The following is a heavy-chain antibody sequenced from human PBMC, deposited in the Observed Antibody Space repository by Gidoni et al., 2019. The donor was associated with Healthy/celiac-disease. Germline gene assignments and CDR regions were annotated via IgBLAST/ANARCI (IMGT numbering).Heavy chain of an antibody. Sequence: SCAASGFTFSSYGMHWVRQAPGKGLEWVAVIRYDGSNKYYADSVKGRFTISRDNSKNTLYLQMNSLRAEDTAVYYCARCSGVGYSYGEIDYWGQGTLVTVSS. CDR3: ARCSGVGYSYGEIDY. V-gene: IGHV3-33*01. D-gene: IGHD5-18*01. CDR1: GFTFSSYG. J-gene: IGHJ4*02. CDR2: IRYDGSNK.